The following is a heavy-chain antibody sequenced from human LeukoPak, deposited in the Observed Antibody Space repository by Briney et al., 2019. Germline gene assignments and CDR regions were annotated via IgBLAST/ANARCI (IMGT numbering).Heavy chain of an antibody. CDR1: GFTFSSYA. CDR3: ARSADSSSSISISPFDY. J-gene: IGHJ4*02. Sequence: GGSLRLSCAASGFTFSSYAMSWVRQAPGKGLEWVSFISTSSSYIYYGDSVKGRFTTSRHNAKNSLYLQMNSLRAEDTAVYYCARSADSSSSISISPFDYWGQGTRITVSS. D-gene: IGHD6-6*01. CDR2: ISTSSSYI. V-gene: IGHV3-21*01.